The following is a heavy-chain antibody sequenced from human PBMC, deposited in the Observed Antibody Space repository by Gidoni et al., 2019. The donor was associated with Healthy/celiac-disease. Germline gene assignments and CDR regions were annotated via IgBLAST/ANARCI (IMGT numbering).Heavy chain of an antibody. D-gene: IGHD6-19*01. V-gene: IGHV3-33*01. CDR2: IWYDGSNK. Sequence: QVQLVESGGGVVQPGRSLRLSCAASGFTLSSYGMHWVRQDPGKGLEWVAVIWYDGSNKYYADSVKGRFTISRDNSKNTLYLQMNSLRAEDTAVYYCARDHRWGGWEGGSDYWGQGTLVTVSS. CDR1: GFTLSSYG. J-gene: IGHJ4*02. CDR3: ARDHRWGGWEGGSDY.